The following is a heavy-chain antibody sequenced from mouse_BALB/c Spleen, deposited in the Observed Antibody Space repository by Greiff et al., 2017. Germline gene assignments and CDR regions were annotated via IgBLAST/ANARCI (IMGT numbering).Heavy chain of an antibody. CDR3: ARDETGFFDY. CDR1: GFTFSDYY. D-gene: IGHD4-1*01. Sequence: EVKLMESGGGLVKPGGSLKLSCAASGFTFSDYYMYWVRQTPEKRLEWVATISDGGSYTYYPDSVKGRFTISRDNAKNNLYLQMSSLKSEDTAMYYCARDETGFFDYWGQGTTLTVSS. V-gene: IGHV5-4*02. CDR2: ISDGGSYT. J-gene: IGHJ2*01.